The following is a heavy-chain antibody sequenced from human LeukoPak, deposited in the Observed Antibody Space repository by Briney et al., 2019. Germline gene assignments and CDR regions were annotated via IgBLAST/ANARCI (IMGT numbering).Heavy chain of an antibody. Sequence: GGSLRLSCTASGFTFGDYAMSWFRQAPGRGLEWVGFIRSNTYGGTAEYAASVKGRFTISRDNAKNSVFLQMTSLRVEDTALFYCATIRGNTQLWPNWGQGTLVIVSS. V-gene: IGHV3-49*03. CDR1: GFTFGDYA. J-gene: IGHJ4*02. D-gene: IGHD1-1*01. CDR3: ATIRGNTQLWPN. CDR2: IRSNTYGGTA.